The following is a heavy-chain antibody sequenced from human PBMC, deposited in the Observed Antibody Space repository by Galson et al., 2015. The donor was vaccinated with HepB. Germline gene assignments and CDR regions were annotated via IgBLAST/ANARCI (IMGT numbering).Heavy chain of an antibody. CDR1: GYTFSNYG. J-gene: IGHJ6*02. CDR3: AREQPYGANFYYYYGMDV. D-gene: IGHD4/OR15-4a*01. CDR2: ISGHNGNT. V-gene: IGHV1-18*01. Sequence: SVKVSCKASGYTFSNYGISWVRQAPGQGLEWMGWISGHNGNTNYAQRFKGRVTMTTDTSKRTVFMELRRLRSDDTGVYYCAREQPYGANFYYYYGMDVWGQGTTVTVSS.